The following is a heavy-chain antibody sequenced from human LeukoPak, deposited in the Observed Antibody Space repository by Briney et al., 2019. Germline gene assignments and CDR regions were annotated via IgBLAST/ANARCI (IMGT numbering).Heavy chain of an antibody. V-gene: IGHV3-7*01. CDR2: IKQDGSEK. D-gene: IGHD6-13*01. CDR3: ARVGSSSWHDYYFDY. CDR1: GFTFGNSW. Sequence: PGGSLRLSCAASGFTFGNSWVHWVRQAPGKGLEWVANIKQDGSEKYYVDSVKGRFTISRDNAKNSLYLQMNSLRAEDTAVYYCARVGSSSWHDYYFDYWGQGTLVTVSS. J-gene: IGHJ4*02.